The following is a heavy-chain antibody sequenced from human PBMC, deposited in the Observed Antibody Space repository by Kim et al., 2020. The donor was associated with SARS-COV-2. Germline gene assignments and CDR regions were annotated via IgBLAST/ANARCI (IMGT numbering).Heavy chain of an antibody. V-gene: IGHV5-51*01. Sequence: RYSPSFQGQLTISADKSISTAYLQWSSLKASDTAMYYCARRGITAEYFDYWGQGTLVTVSS. D-gene: IGHD6-13*01. J-gene: IGHJ4*02. CDR3: ARRGITAEYFDY.